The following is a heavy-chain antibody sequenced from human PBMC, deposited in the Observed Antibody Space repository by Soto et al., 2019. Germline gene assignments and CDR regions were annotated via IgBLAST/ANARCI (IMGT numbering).Heavy chain of an antibody. Sequence: QVQLVQSGAEVKKPGSSVKVSCKASGGTFSSYPISWVRQAPGQGLEWMGGTNGNLGTGNYAQKFQGRLTITTDKSTTTAYMELSSLRSDDTAVYYCARIGIHGYFSYFDNWGQGTLVTVSS. D-gene: IGHD4-17*01. CDR2: TNGNLGTG. V-gene: IGHV1-69*06. CDR3: ARIGIHGYFSYFDN. CDR1: GGTFSSYP. J-gene: IGHJ4*02.